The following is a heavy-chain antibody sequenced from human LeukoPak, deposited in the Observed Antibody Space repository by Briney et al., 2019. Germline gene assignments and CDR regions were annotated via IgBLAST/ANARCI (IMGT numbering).Heavy chain of an antibody. CDR1: GGSFSGYYY. D-gene: IGHD3-3*01. V-gene: IGHV4-39*01. Sequence: SETLSLTCAVYGGSFSGYYYWAWIRQPPGKGPEWIGSIYYSGTTYPNPSLKSRVTISVDTSKNQFSLKLSSVTAADTAVYYCARQPKSCAPGIFVTGKACWFDPWGQGTLVTVSP. CDR2: IYYSGTT. J-gene: IGHJ5*02. CDR3: ARQPKSCAPGIFVTGKACWFDP.